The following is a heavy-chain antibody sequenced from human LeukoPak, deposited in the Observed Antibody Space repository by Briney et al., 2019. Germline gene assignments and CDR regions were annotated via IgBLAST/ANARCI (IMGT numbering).Heavy chain of an antibody. CDR1: GFTFSSYS. CDR3: ARDPPSSVGSGSLTRGYDY. Sequence: GGSLRLSCAASGFTFSSYSMNWVRQAPGKGLEWVSSISSSSSYIYYADSVKGRFTISRDNAKNSLYLQMNSLRAEDTAVYYCARDPPSSVGSGSLTRGYDYWGQGTLVTVSS. CDR2: ISSSSSYI. J-gene: IGHJ4*02. V-gene: IGHV3-21*01. D-gene: IGHD1-26*01.